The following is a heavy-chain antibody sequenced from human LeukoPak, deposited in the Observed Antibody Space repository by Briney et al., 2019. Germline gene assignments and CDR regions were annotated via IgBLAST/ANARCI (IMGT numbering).Heavy chain of an antibody. D-gene: IGHD3-22*01. CDR3: AKGPLGSTMS. V-gene: IGHV3-23*01. Sequence: GGSLRLSCAVSGFTFSSYAIKWVRQAPGKGLEWVSTISGSGGSTYYADSVKGRFTISRDNSKNTLYLQMTSLRAEDTAVYYCAKGPLGSTMSWGQGTLVTVSS. CDR1: GFTFSSYA. CDR2: ISGSGGST. J-gene: IGHJ4*02.